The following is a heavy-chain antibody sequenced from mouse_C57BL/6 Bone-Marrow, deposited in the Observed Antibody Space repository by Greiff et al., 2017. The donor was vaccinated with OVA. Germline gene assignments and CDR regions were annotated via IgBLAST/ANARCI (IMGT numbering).Heavy chain of an antibody. CDR3: AGYGSFFDY. CDR2: IYPRSGNT. D-gene: IGHD2-10*02. CDR1: GYTFTSYG. Sequence: QVQLKESGAELARPGASVKLSCKASGYTFTSYGISWVKQRTGQGLEWIGEIYPRSGNTYYNEKLKGKATLTADKSSSTAYMELRSLTSEDSAVYFCAGYGSFFDYWGQGTTLTVSS. V-gene: IGHV1-81*01. J-gene: IGHJ2*01.